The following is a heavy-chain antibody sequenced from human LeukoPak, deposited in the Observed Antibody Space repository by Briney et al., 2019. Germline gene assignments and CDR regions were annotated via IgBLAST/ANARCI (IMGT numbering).Heavy chain of an antibody. Sequence: GGSLRLSCAASGFTFDDYAMHWVRQAPGKGLEWVSGISWNSGSIGYADSVKGRFTISRDNAKNSLYLQMNSLRAEDTALYYCAKGYSSSWYYRYFPHWGQGTLVTVSS. CDR1: GFTFDDYA. CDR2: ISWNSGSI. D-gene: IGHD6-13*01. J-gene: IGHJ1*01. CDR3: AKGYSSSWYYRYFPH. V-gene: IGHV3-9*01.